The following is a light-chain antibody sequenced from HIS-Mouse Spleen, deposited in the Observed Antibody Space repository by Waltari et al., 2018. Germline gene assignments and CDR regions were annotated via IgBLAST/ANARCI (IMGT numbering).Light chain of an antibody. J-gene: IGLJ2*01. CDR3: QTWGTGIHFRV. CDR1: SGHSSYA. V-gene: IGLV4-69*01. Sequence: QLVLTQSPSASASLGASVKLTCTLSSGHSSYAIAWHPQQPEKGPRYLMKLNSDGSHSKGDGIPDRFSGSSSGAERYLTISSLQSEDEADYYCQTWGTGIHFRVFGEGTKLTVL. CDR2: LNSDGSH.